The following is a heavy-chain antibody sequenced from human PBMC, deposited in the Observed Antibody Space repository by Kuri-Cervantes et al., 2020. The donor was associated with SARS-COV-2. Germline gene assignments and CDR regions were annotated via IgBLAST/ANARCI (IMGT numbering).Heavy chain of an antibody. J-gene: IGHJ3*02. CDR3: ARGGAHDAFDI. D-gene: IGHD3-10*01. Sequence: SVKVSCKASGFTFTSSAMQWVRQARGQRLEWIGWIVVGSGNTNYAQKFQERVTITRNTSISTAYMELSSLRSEDTAVYYCARGGAHDAFDIWGQGTMVTVSS. CDR2: IVVGSGNT. CDR1: GFTFTSSA. V-gene: IGHV1-58*02.